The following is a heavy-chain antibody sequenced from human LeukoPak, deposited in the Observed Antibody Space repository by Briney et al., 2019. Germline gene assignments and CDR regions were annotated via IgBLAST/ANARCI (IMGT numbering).Heavy chain of an antibody. V-gene: IGHV4-59*01. CDR3: ATTTVTTHYYYYMDV. D-gene: IGHD4-17*01. J-gene: IGHJ6*03. CDR1: GGSISSYY. Sequence: PSETLSLTCTVSGGSISSYYWSWIRQPPGKGLEWIGYIYYSGSTNYNPSLKSRVTIPVDTSENQFSLKLSSVTAADTAVYYCATTTVTTHYYYYMDVWGKGTTVTVSS. CDR2: IYYSGST.